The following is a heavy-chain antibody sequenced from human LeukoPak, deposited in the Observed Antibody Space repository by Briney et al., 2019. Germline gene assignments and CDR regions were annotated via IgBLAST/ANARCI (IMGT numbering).Heavy chain of an antibody. V-gene: IGHV5-10-1*04. D-gene: IGHD6-19*01. CDR3: AKASSGKFDI. CDR2: IDPIDSYI. J-gene: IGHJ3*02. CDR1: GYSFSNYW. Sequence: PGESLKISCKGSGYSFSNYWITWVRQMPGKGLEWMGRIDPIDSYINYSPSFQGQVTISADKSISTAYLQWSSLKASDTAMYYCAKASSGKFDIWGQGTMVTVSS.